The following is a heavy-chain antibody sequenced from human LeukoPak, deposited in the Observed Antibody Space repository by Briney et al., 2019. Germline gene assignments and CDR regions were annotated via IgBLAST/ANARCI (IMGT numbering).Heavy chain of an antibody. CDR1: GYTLTELS. V-gene: IGHV1-24*01. Sequence: VASVKVSCKVSGYTLTELSMRWVRQAPGKGLEWMGGFDPEDGETIYAQKFQGRVTMTEDTSTDTAYMELSSLRSEDTAVYYCATSVQRITMIVVYFDYWGQGTLVTVSS. CDR2: FDPEDGET. J-gene: IGHJ4*02. CDR3: ATSVQRITMIVVYFDY. D-gene: IGHD3-22*01.